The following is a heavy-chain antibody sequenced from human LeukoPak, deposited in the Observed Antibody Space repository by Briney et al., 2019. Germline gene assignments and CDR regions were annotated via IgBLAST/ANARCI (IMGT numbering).Heavy chain of an antibody. CDR1: GGSISSSNW. CDR2: IYHSGST. V-gene: IGHV4-4*02. CDR3: ARSNWDDAFDI. Sequence: SGTLSLACAVSGGSISSSNWWSWVRQPPGKGLEWIGEIYHSGSTNYNPSLKSRVTISVDTSKNQFSLKLSSVTAADTAVYYCARSNWDDAFDIWDQGTMVTVSS. J-gene: IGHJ3*02. D-gene: IGHD7-27*01.